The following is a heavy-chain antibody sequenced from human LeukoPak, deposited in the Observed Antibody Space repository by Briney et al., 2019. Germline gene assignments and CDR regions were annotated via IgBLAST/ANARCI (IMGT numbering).Heavy chain of an antibody. CDR3: ARDHSGRAASDSSGYYYGMDV. J-gene: IGHJ6*02. V-gene: IGHV3-48*04. CDR1: GFTFSSYS. Sequence: PGGSLRLSCAASGFTFSSYSMNWVRQAPGKGLEWVSYISSSSSTIYYADSVKGRFTISRDNAKNSLYLQMNSLRAEDTAVYYCARDHSGRAASDSSGYYYGMDVWGQGTTVTVSS. CDR2: ISSSSSTI. D-gene: IGHD6-13*01.